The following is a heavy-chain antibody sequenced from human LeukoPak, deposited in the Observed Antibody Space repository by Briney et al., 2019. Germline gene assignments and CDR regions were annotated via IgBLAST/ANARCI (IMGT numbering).Heavy chain of an antibody. CDR2: IFSDGST. CDR1: GFTVSSNY. CDR3: ASRVGIVGATGVFDY. J-gene: IGHJ4*02. V-gene: IGHV3-66*01. Sequence: GGSLRLSCAASGFTVSSNYMSWVRQAPGKGLEWVSVIFSDGSTSYADSVKGRFTTSRDNSKNTLYLQMNSRRAEDTAVYYCASRVGIVGATGVFDYWGQGTLVTVSS. D-gene: IGHD1-26*01.